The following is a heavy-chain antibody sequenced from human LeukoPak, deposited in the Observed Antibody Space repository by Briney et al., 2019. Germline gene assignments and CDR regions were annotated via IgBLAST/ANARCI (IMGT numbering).Heavy chain of an antibody. Sequence: GGSLRLSCATSGFTFDDYSMHWVRQVPGKGLEWVSLISENGNTTYYADSVKGRFTISRDNSKNSLHVQMSNLISEDTALYYCAKQAASGGGVDYWGQGTLVTVSS. CDR2: ISENGNTT. D-gene: IGHD3-16*01. CDR1: GFTFDDYS. V-gene: IGHV3-43*02. CDR3: AKQAASGGGVDY. J-gene: IGHJ4*02.